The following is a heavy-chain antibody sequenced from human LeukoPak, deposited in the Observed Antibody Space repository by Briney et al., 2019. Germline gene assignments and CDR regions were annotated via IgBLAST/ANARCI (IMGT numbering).Heavy chain of an antibody. V-gene: IGHV3-30-3*01. Sequence: GGSLRLSCAASGFTFSSYAMHWVRQAPGKGLEWVAVISYDGSNEYYADSVKGRFTISRDNSKNTLYLQMNSLRAEDTAVYYCARGRLLLDYWGQGTLVTVSS. D-gene: IGHD5-12*01. CDR2: ISYDGSNE. CDR3: ARGRLLLDY. CDR1: GFTFSSYA. J-gene: IGHJ4*02.